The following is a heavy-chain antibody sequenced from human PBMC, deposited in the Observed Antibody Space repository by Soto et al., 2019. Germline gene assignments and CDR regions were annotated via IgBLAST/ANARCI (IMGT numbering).Heavy chain of an antibody. D-gene: IGHD3-3*01. CDR3: AKKVTIYAVDPADY. J-gene: IGHJ4*02. CDR1: GFSFSDFG. CDR2: ISASGDAT. Sequence: GGSLRLSCAASGFSFSDFGMSWVRQGPGKGLEWVSAISASGDATYYAASVKGRFTLSRDNSKNTLHLQMNSLTVADTAVYYCAKKVTIYAVDPADYWGQGTQVTVSS. V-gene: IGHV3-23*01.